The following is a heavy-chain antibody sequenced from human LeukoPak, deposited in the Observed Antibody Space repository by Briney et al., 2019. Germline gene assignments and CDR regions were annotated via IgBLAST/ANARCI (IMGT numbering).Heavy chain of an antibody. CDR1: GGSFSGYY. CDR3: ARHRGSNLNRAFDF. CDR2: INHSGST. V-gene: IGHV4-34*01. D-gene: IGHD1-14*01. J-gene: IGHJ4*02. Sequence: SETLSLTCAVYGGSFSGYYWSWIRHPPPKELEWIGEINHSGSTNYNPSLKSRVTVSLDTSKNQFSLKLSSVTAADTAVYYCARHRGSNLNRAFDFWGQGTLVTVCS.